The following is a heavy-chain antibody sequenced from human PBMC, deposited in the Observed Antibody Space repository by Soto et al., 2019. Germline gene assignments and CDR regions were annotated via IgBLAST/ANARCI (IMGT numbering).Heavy chain of an antibody. V-gene: IGHV4-31*03. J-gene: IGHJ5*02. CDR2: IYYSGST. Sequence: SETLSLTCTVSGGSISSGGYYWSWIRQHPGKGLEWIGYIYYSGSTYYNPSLKSRVTISVDSSKNQFSLKLSSVTAADTAVYYCARWGYYDSSGYFRFDPWGQGTLVTVSS. D-gene: IGHD3-22*01. CDR1: GGSISSGGYY. CDR3: ARWGYYDSSGYFRFDP.